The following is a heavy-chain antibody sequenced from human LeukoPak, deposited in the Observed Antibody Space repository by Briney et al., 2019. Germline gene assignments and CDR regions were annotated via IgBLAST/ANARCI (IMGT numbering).Heavy chain of an antibody. Sequence: PGGSLRLSCAASGFTFSSYPMYWVRQAPGRGLVWVSRINSDGSTTTYADSVKGRFTIFRDNAKSTLYLQMNSLRAEDTAVYYCATARNVSWGQGTMVTVSS. CDR1: GFTFSSYP. CDR2: INSDGSTT. D-gene: IGHD1-14*01. J-gene: IGHJ3*01. CDR3: ATARNVS. V-gene: IGHV3-74*03.